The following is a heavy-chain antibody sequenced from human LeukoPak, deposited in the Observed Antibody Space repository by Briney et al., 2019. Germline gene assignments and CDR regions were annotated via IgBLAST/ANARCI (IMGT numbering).Heavy chain of an antibody. V-gene: IGHV4-61*05. CDR1: GDSISSSSYY. J-gene: IGHJ6*02. Sequence: SETLSLTCTVSGDSISSSSYYWGWIRQPPGKGLEWIGYIYYSGSTNYNPSLKSRVTISVDTSKNQFSLKLSSVTAADTAVYYCASLRSAGWFGELLYLGLGYYYFGMDVWGQGTTVTVSS. D-gene: IGHD3-10*01. CDR3: ASLRSAGWFGELLYLGLGYYYFGMDV. CDR2: IYYSGST.